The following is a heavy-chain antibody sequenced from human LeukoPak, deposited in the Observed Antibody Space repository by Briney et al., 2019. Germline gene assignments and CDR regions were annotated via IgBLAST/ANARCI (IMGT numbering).Heavy chain of an antibody. Sequence: PSETLSLTCAVSVVALSSGGYSWGWIRQPPGKGLEWIGYIYHSGSTYYNPSLKSRVTISVDRSKNQFSLKLSSVTAADTAVYYCARSYCSSTSCPDSFDYWGQGTLVTVSS. CDR3: ARSYCSSTSCPDSFDY. V-gene: IGHV4-30-2*01. J-gene: IGHJ4*02. D-gene: IGHD2-2*01. CDR1: VVALSSGGYS. CDR2: IYHSGST.